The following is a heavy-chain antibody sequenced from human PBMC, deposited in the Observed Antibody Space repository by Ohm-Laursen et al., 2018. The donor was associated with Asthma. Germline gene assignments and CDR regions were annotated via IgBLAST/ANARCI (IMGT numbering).Heavy chain of an antibody. Sequence: SLRLSCAASGFTFSSYGMHWVRQAPGKGLEWVAVIWYDGSNKYYADSVKGRFTISRDNSKNTLYLQMNSLRAEDTAVYYCARDKGSGANYYYGMDVWGQGTTVTVSS. CDR2: IWYDGSNK. CDR3: ARDKGSGANYYYGMDV. J-gene: IGHJ6*02. D-gene: IGHD3-10*01. CDR1: GFTFSSYG. V-gene: IGHV3-33*01.